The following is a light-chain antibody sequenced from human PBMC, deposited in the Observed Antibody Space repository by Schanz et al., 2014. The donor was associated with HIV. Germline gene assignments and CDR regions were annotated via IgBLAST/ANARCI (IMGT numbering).Light chain of an antibody. J-gene: IGLJ1*01. V-gene: IGLV1-44*01. CDR1: SSNIGSNT. Sequence: QSVLTQPPSASGTPGQRVTISCSGSSSNIGSNTVNWYQQLPGTAPKLLIYNSYHRPSGVPDRFSGSGSGTSASLAISGLRAEDEADYYCAAWDDSLSGLYVFGTGTKLTVL. CDR3: AAWDDSLSGLYV. CDR2: NSY.